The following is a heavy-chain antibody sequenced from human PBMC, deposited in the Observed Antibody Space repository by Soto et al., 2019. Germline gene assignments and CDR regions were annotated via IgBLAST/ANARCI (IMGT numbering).Heavy chain of an antibody. CDR1: SGSITSSNW. J-gene: IGHJ4*02. V-gene: IGHV4-4*02. CDR3: ARNRDGGYDFDY. D-gene: IGHD5-12*01. CDR2: VSHTGNT. Sequence: QVQLQESGPGLVKPSGTLSLTSAVSSGSITSSNWWRWVRQPPGKGLERIGGVSHTGNTNYIPSLKSRVTISVDKSRNQFSLRLSSVTAADTAVYYCARNRDGGYDFDYVGQGTLVTVSS.